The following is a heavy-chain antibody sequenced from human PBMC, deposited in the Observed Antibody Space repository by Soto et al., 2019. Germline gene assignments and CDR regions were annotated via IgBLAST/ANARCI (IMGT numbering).Heavy chain of an antibody. D-gene: IGHD1-1*01. J-gene: IGHJ4*02. V-gene: IGHV3-30*03. CDR1: GFIFSSYG. CDR2: ISYDGRNK. CDR3: ATDGKGTLAY. Sequence: QVQLVESGGGVVQPGRSLRLSCAASGFIFSSYGIHWVRQAPGKGLEWVEVISYDGRNKYYADSVKGRFTISRDNSKNTLYLQMNSLRAEDTAVYYCATDGKGTLAYWGQGTLVTVSS.